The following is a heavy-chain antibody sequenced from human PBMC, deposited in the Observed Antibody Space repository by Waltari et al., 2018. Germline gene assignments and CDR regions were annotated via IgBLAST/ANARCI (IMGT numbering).Heavy chain of an antibody. CDR3: AKDRVTVMGAFDI. CDR2: ISGGGGST. D-gene: IGHD4-17*01. CDR1: GFTFSNYA. Sequence: EVQLLESGGGLVQPGGSLRLSCAASGFTFSNYAISWVRQAPGKGLEWVSAISGGGGSTYYADSVKGRFTISRDNSENTLYLQMNSLRAEDTALYYCAKDRVTVMGAFDIWGQGTMVTVSS. V-gene: IGHV3-23*01. J-gene: IGHJ3*02.